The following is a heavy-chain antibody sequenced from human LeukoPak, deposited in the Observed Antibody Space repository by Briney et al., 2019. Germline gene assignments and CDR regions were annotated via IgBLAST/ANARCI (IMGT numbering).Heavy chain of an antibody. J-gene: IGHJ5*02. V-gene: IGHV4-38-2*01. Sequence: PSETLSLTCAVSGYSISSAYYWGWIRQPPGKGLEWIGTISHSGTTYFNPSLKSRVTILLDTSKNQFSLKLTSVTAADTAVYYCARFGSTSGRGFDPWGQGTLVTVSS. CDR2: ISHSGTT. CDR1: GYSISSAYY. D-gene: IGHD2-2*01. CDR3: ARFGSTSGRGFDP.